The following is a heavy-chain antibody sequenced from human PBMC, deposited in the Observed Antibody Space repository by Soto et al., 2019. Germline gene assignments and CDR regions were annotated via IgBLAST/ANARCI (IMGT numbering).Heavy chain of an antibody. CDR2: IYYSGST. Sequence: ASETLSLTCTVSGGSISSYYWRWIRQPPGKGLEWIGYIYYSGSTNYNPSLKSRVTISVDTSKNQFSLKLSSVTAADTAVYYCARGQIVATIFGYYYYYGMDVWGQGTTVTFSS. CDR3: ARGQIVATIFGYYYYYGMDV. D-gene: IGHD5-12*01. V-gene: IGHV4-59*01. J-gene: IGHJ6*02. CDR1: GGSISSYY.